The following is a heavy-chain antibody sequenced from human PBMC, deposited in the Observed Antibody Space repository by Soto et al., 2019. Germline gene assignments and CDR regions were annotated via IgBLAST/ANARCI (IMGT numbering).Heavy chain of an antibody. CDR2: ITGDGAIT. CDR1: GFSFSRFW. J-gene: IGHJ1*01. D-gene: IGHD2-2*01. CDR3: ATLTSFGSDY. V-gene: IGHV3-74*01. Sequence: PGGSLRLSGVASGFSFSRFWMHWVRRAPGRGLVWVSRITGDGAITTYADSVRGRFTISRDNAKSTVYLQMDSLRAEDTAVYYCATLTSFGSDYRGQGTPVTSPQ.